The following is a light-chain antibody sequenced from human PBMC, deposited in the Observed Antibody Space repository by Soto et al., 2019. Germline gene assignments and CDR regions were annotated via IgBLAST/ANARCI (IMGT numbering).Light chain of an antibody. CDR1: QSFSTY. J-gene: IGKJ3*01. V-gene: IGKV1-27*01. Sequence: DFQMTQSPSSLSASVGDRVTITCRASQSFSTYLAWYQQKPGKVPKLLISGISTLQSGVPSRFSGSGSGTEFTLTISSLQSEDFAVYYCQQYNNWPPNTFGPGTKVDIK. CDR2: GIS. CDR3: QQYNNWPPNT.